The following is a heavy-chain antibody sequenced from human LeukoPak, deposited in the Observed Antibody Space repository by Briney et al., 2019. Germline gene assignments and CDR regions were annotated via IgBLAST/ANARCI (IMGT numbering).Heavy chain of an antibody. V-gene: IGHV4-34*01. Sequence: PSETLSLTCAVYGGSFTNYYWNWIRQPPGKGLEWIGEISHSGSTNYNPSLKSRVTISIDTSKNQFSLKLNSVTAADTAVYYCARPLGYCSDSRCPQSWFDPWGQGTLVTVSS. CDR1: GGSFTNYY. CDR2: ISHSGST. J-gene: IGHJ5*02. CDR3: ARPLGYCSDSRCPQSWFDP. D-gene: IGHD2-15*01.